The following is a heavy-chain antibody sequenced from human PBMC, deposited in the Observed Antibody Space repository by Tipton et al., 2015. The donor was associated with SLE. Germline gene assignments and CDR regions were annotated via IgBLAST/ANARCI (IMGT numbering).Heavy chain of an antibody. CDR3: ARGECSSTSCAMGY. D-gene: IGHD2-2*01. CDR1: GGSFSGYY. CDR2: INHSGST. J-gene: IGHJ4*02. V-gene: IGHV4-34*01. Sequence: TLSLTCAVYGGSFSGYYWSWIRQPPGKGLEWIGEINHSGSTNYNPSLKSRVTISVDTSKNQFSLKLSSVTAADTAVYYCARGECSSTSCAMGYWGQGTLVTVSS.